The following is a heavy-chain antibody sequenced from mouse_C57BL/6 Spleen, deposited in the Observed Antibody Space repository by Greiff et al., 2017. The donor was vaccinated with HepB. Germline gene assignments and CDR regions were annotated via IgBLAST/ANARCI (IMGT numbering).Heavy chain of an antibody. CDR3: AREGTTVFDY. J-gene: IGHJ2*01. CDR1: GYTFTSYW. V-gene: IGHV1-61*01. Sequence: VQLQQPGAELVRPGSSVKLSCKASGYTFTSYWMDWVKQRPGQGLEWIGNIYPSDSETHYNQKFKDKATLTVDKSSSTAYMQLSSLTSEDSAVYYCAREGTTVFDYWGQGTTLTVSS. D-gene: IGHD1-1*01. CDR2: IYPSDSET.